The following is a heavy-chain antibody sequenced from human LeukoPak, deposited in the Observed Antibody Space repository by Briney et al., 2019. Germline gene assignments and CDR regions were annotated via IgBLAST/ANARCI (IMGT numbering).Heavy chain of an antibody. Sequence: PGGSLRLSCAASGFTVSSNYMSWVRQAPGKGLEWVSVIYSGGSTYYADSVKGRFTISRDNSKITLYLQMNSLRAEDTAVYYCARDELSRDGYNKGYWGQGTLVTVSS. V-gene: IGHV3-53*01. CDR3: ARDELSRDGYNKGY. J-gene: IGHJ4*02. CDR1: GFTVSSNY. CDR2: IYSGGST. D-gene: IGHD5-24*01.